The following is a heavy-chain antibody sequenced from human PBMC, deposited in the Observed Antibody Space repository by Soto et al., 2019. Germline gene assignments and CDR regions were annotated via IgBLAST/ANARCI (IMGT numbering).Heavy chain of an antibody. D-gene: IGHD2-2*01. V-gene: IGHV3-48*01. CDR1: GFTFSSYS. CDR2: ISSSSTI. CDR3: ARVVPDPNDAFYI. Sequence: PGGSLRLSCAAYGFTFSSYSMNWVRQAPGKGLEWVSYISSSSTIYYADSVKGRFTISRDNAKNSLYLQMNSLRAEDTAVYYCARVVPDPNDAFYIWGQGTMVTVSS. J-gene: IGHJ3*02.